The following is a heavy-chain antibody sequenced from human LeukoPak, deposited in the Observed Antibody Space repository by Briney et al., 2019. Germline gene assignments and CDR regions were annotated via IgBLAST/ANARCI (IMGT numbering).Heavy chain of an antibody. CDR2: IYTSGST. D-gene: IGHD6-13*01. V-gene: IGHV4-4*07. CDR3: ARDYIAAAGINFYYYYYMDV. CDR1: GGSISSYY. Sequence: SETLSLTCTVSGGSISSYYWSWIRQPAGKGLQWIGRIYTSGSTNYNPSLKSRVTMSVDTSKNQFSLKLSSVTAADTAVYYCARDYIAAAGINFYYYYYMDVWGKGTTVTVSS. J-gene: IGHJ6*03.